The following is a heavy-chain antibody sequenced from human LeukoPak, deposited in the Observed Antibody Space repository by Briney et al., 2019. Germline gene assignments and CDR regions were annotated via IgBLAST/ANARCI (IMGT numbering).Heavy chain of an antibody. Sequence: GGSLRLSCAAPGFTFSNYAMHWVRQAPGKRLEYVSAISSNGGSTNYANSVKGRFTISREKSKNTVYLKMGRLRAEDMAVYYCARETRRGDAFDIWGQGTMVTVSS. CDR1: GFTFSNYA. D-gene: IGHD3-16*01. CDR2: ISSNGGST. J-gene: IGHJ3*02. CDR3: ARETRRGDAFDI. V-gene: IGHV3-64*01.